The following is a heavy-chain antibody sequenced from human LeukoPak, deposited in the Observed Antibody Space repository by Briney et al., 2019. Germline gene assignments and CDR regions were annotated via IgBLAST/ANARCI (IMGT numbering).Heavy chain of an antibody. Sequence: GGSLRLSCAASGFTFSSYAMSWVRQAPGKGLEWVGRIKSNTDDGTTDFAGPVKGRFTISRDDSKSTLYLQMNSLKTEDTAVYYCTTDLHYCSSTSCYDYWGQGTLVTVSS. D-gene: IGHD2-2*01. CDR1: GFTFSSYA. J-gene: IGHJ4*02. CDR3: TTDLHYCSSTSCYDY. V-gene: IGHV3-15*01. CDR2: IKSNTDDGTT.